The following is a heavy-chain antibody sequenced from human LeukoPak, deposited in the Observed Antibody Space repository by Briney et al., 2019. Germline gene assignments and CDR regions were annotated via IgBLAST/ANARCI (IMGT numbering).Heavy chain of an antibody. CDR3: ARDHGITMIVEGKDDY. CDR2: IRYDGSNK. CDR1: GFTFSSYG. V-gene: IGHV3-30*02. Sequence: GGSLRLSCAASGFTFSSYGMHWVRQAPGKGLEWVAFIRYDGSNKYYADSVKGRFTISRDNSKNTLYLQMNSLRAEDTAVYYCARDHGITMIVEGKDDYWGQGTLVTVSS. D-gene: IGHD3-22*01. J-gene: IGHJ4*02.